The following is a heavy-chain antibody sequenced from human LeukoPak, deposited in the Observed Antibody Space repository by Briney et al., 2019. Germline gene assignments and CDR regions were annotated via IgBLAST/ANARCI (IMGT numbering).Heavy chain of an antibody. J-gene: IGHJ4*02. CDR1: GYTFTSYG. Sequence: SVKVSCKASGYTFTSYGISWVRQAPGQGLEWMGRIIPILGIANYAQKFQGRVTITADKSTSTAYMELSSLRSEDTAVYYCARGTAAAGTDYWGQGTLVTVSS. CDR3: ARGTAAAGTDY. CDR2: IIPILGIA. D-gene: IGHD6-13*01. V-gene: IGHV1-69*04.